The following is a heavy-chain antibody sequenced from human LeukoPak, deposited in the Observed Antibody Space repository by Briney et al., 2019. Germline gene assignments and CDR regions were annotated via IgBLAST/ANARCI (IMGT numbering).Heavy chain of an antibody. V-gene: IGHV1-18*01. J-gene: IGHJ6*02. Sequence: ASVKVSFKASGYTFTIYGISWVRQAPGQGLEWMGWISAYNGNTNYAQKLQGRVTMTTDTSTSTAYMELRSLRSDDTAVYYCARDPYDILTGYSYYYYGMDVWGQGTTVTVSS. D-gene: IGHD3-9*01. CDR1: GYTFTIYG. CDR2: ISAYNGNT. CDR3: ARDPYDILTGYSYYYYGMDV.